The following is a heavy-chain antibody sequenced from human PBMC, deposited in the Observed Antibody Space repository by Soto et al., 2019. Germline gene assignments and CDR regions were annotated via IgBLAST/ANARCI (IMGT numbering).Heavy chain of an antibody. CDR1: GGTFSSYA. CDR2: IIPIFGTA. Sequence: QVQLVQSGAEVKKPGSSVKVSCKASGGTFSSYAISWVRQAPGQGLEWMGGIIPIFGTANYAQKFQGRVTITAGESTSTAYMELSSLRSEDTAVYYCARDAYCSGGSCYHYYYYGMDVWGQGTTVTVSS. J-gene: IGHJ6*02. CDR3: ARDAYCSGGSCYHYYYYGMDV. V-gene: IGHV1-69*01. D-gene: IGHD2-15*01.